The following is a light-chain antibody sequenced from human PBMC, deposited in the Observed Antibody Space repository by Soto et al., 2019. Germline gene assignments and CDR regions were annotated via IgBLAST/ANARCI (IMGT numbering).Light chain of an antibody. J-gene: IGKJ4*01. CDR2: AAS. CDR1: QSISSY. Sequence: DIQMNQSPSSLSASVGDRVTITCRASQSISSYLNWYQQKPGKAPKLLIYAASSLQSGVPSRFSGSGTGTHFTLTISSLQPEDFATYHCQQSYNPPLTFGGGTKVDIK. V-gene: IGKV1-39*01. CDR3: QQSYNPPLT.